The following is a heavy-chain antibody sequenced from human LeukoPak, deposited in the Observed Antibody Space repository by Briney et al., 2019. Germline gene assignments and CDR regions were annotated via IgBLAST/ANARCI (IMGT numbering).Heavy chain of an antibody. Sequence: SVKVSCKASGGTFSSYAISWVRQAPGQGLEWMGGIIPIFGTANYAQKFQGRVTITADESTSTAYVELSSLRSEDTAVYYCARASDGDSRFDYWGQGTLVTVSS. D-gene: IGHD4-17*01. CDR1: GGTFSSYA. CDR3: ARASDGDSRFDY. J-gene: IGHJ4*02. CDR2: IIPIFGTA. V-gene: IGHV1-69*13.